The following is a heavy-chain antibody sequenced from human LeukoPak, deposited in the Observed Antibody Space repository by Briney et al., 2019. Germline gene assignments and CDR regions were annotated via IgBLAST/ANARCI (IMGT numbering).Heavy chain of an antibody. J-gene: IGHJ4*02. D-gene: IGHD6-6*01. V-gene: IGHV1-8*01. CDR3: SSASKYSVSSNSPHY. CDR1: GYTFTTYD. CDR2: MNPNIGNT. Sequence: ASVKVSCTVSGYTFTTYDINWVRQATRQGLEWMGWMNPNIGNTGYAQTFQSRLTMTRITSIRTDYMQLSTPRSEDTAAYYYSSASKYSVSSNSPHYWGQGTLVTVPS.